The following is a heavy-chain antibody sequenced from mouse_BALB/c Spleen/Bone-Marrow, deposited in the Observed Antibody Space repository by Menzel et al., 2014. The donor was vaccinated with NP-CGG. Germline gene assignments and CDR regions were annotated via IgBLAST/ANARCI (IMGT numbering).Heavy chain of an antibody. J-gene: IGHJ3*01. Sequence: VLLVESGAELVRPGASVKLSCKASGYTFTSYWMQWVKQRPGKGLDWIGVIFPGDGDARCTQKFKGKDTLTADKPSGTAYMQLSSLASEDSAVYYSAYGTPFAYWGQGTLVTVSA. CDR2: IFPGDGDA. D-gene: IGHD2-1*01. CDR1: GYTFTSYW. V-gene: IGHV1-87*01. CDR3: AYGTPFAY.